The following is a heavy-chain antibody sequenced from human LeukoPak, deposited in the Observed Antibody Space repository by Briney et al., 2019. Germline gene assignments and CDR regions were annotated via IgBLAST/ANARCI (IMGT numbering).Heavy chain of an antibody. J-gene: IGHJ4*02. CDR2: ISGSGGST. Sequence: GGSLRLSCAASGFTVSSYAMSWVRQSPGKGLEWVSAISGSGGSTYYAVSVKGRFTISRDNSKNTLYLQMNSLRAEDTAVYYCAKDPSPITMIVLRPGYFDYWGQGTLVTVSS. CDR1: GFTVSSYA. CDR3: AKDPSPITMIVLRPGYFDY. V-gene: IGHV3-23*01. D-gene: IGHD3-22*01.